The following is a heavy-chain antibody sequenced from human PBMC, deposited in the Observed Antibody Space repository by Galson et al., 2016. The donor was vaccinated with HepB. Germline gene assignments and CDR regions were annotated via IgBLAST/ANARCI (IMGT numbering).Heavy chain of an antibody. CDR1: IFIDFW. Sequence: IFIDFWIAWVRQMPGKGLELMGIVYPGDSDTRYSPSFQGQVTISADKSIKTAYLQWSSLKASDTAMYYCARPVVGGGYYPHAFDIWGPGTMVTVSS. CDR2: VYPGDSDT. CDR3: ARPVVGGGYYPHAFDI. D-gene: IGHD3-3*01. V-gene: IGHV5-51*01. J-gene: IGHJ3*02.